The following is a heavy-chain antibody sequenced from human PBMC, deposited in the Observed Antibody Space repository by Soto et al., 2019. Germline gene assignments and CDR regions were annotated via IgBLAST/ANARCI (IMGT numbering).Heavy chain of an antibody. CDR3: ARGMTPPGAPAWYYFDS. CDR1: GGSITGSSY. Sequence: SETLSRTCTVAGGSITGSSYWSWIRQPAGKGLEWIGRVSLSGTTSYNPSLRSRVTMSADVSKNHFSLRLTSVTAADTALYSCARGMTPPGAPAWYYFDSWGQRTLVTVSS. D-gene: IGHD2-8*02. J-gene: IGHJ4*02. CDR2: VSLSGTT. V-gene: IGHV4-4*07.